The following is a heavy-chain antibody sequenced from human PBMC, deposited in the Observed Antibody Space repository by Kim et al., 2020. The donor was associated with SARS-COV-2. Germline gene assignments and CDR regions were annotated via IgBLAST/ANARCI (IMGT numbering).Heavy chain of an antibody. CDR2: IRSKSNSYAT. J-gene: IGHJ3*01. D-gene: IGHD1-1*01. Sequence: GGSLRLSCAASDFTFSDSAMHWVRQASGKGLEWVGRIRSKSNSYATAYAASVKGRFTISRDDSKNTAYLQMNSLKTEDTAVYYCTRVLGTTSPFWEAFDV. CDR3: TRVLGTTSPFWEAFDV. CDR1: DFTFSDSA. V-gene: IGHV3-73*01.